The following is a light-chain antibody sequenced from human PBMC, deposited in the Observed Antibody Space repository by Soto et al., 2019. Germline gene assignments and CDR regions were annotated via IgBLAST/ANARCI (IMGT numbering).Light chain of an antibody. V-gene: IGLV1-44*01. CDR1: SSNIGSNT. Sequence: QSVLTQPPSASGTPGQRVTISCSGSSSNIGSNTVNWYQQLPGTAPKLLIYSNNQRPSGVPDRFSVSKSGTSAALAISGLQSEEEADYYCAAWDDSLNGRVFGGGTKLTVL. CDR2: SNN. CDR3: AAWDDSLNGRV. J-gene: IGLJ2*01.